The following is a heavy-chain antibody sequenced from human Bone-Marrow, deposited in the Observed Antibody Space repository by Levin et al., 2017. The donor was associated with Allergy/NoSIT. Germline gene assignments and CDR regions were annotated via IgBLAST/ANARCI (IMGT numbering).Heavy chain of an antibody. J-gene: IGHJ6*03. CDR2: IPYNGDA. CDR1: GDSTSTDY. CDR3: ARAGGYYYYYLDV. V-gene: IGHV4-59*01. D-gene: IGHD3-22*01. Sequence: SETLSLTCSVSGDSTSTDYWTWIRQTPGEGLEWIGFIPYNGDANSNPSLESRVTISIDTSKNPFSLTLPSVTPADSADYYCARAGGYYYYYLDVWGEGTTVGVSS.